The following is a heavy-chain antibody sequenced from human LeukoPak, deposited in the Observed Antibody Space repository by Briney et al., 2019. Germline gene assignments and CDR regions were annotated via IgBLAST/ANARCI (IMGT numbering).Heavy chain of an antibody. CDR2: INPSGVGT. Sequence: ASVKVSCKASGYTFINYYMHWVRQAPGQGLEWMGIINPSGVGTSYAQKFQGRVTMTRGPSTRPVYMAVSRLRSEDHAVYYCARWFSRYSDFWG. V-gene: IGHV1-46*01. J-gene: IGHJ6*01. CDR1: GYTFINYY. CDR3: ARWFSRYSDF. D-gene: IGHD1-1*01.